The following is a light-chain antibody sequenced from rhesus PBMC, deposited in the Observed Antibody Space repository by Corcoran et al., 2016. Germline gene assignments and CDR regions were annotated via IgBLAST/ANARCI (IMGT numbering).Light chain of an antibody. J-gene: IGLJ2*01. CDR1: SSDIGNYNY. V-gene: IGLV2-32*02. CDR2: EVT. CDR3: ISYSGVDFFL. Sequence: QAALTQPRSVSGSPDQSVTITCTGTSSDIGNYNYVSWYQQHPGTAPKLIIYEVTKRPSGVSDRFSGSKSGNTASLSIAGLQSEDEADYFCISYSGVDFFLFGGGTRLTVI.